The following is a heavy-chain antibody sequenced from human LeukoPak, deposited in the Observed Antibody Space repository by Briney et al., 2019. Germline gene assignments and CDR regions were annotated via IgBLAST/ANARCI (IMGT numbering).Heavy chain of an antibody. Sequence: PGGSLRLSCAASGFTFSSYRMNWVRQAPGKGLEWVSYISSSSSTIYYADSVKGRFTISRDNAKNSLYLQMNSLRAEDTAVYYCARDRGSSFYYYMDVWGKGTTVTISS. CDR1: GFTFSSYR. CDR2: ISSSSSTI. V-gene: IGHV3-48*04. CDR3: ARDRGSSFYYYMDV. J-gene: IGHJ6*03. D-gene: IGHD6-13*01.